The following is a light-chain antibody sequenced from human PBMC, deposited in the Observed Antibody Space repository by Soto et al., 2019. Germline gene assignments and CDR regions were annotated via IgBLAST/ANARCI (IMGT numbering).Light chain of an antibody. CDR2: WCA. Sequence: DIVMTQSPDSLGVSLGERATINCKSNQSLLYSPNNRNYLAWYQQKPGHPPRLRIYWCATWESGVPDRFSGRGSATDFSLTVSCLQAEDVAVYFCQQCYTGPLTFGGGTKV. CDR1: QSLLYSPNNRNY. V-gene: IGKV4-1*01. CDR3: QQCYTGPLT. J-gene: IGKJ4*01.